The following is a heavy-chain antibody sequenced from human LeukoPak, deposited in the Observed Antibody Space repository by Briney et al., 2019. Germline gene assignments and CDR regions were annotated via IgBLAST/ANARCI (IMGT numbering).Heavy chain of an antibody. D-gene: IGHD2-15*01. CDR2: IRYDGSNK. J-gene: IGHJ4*02. CDR1: GFTFSRYG. V-gene: IGHV3-30*02. Sequence: PGGSLRLSCAVSGFTFSRYGMHWVRQAPGKGLEWVAFIRYDGSNKYYADSVKGRFTISRDNSKNTLYLQMNSLRAEDTATYYCAKDAYSYGNYFDYWGQGTLVTVSS. CDR3: AKDAYSYGNYFDY.